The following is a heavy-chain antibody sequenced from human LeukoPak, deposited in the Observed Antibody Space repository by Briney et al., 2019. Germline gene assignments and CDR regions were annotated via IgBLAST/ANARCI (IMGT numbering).Heavy chain of an antibody. CDR2: ISGSGGST. CDR1: GFTFSSYA. V-gene: IGHV3-23*01. J-gene: IGHJ3*02. CDR3: TRDLGISTRAFDI. Sequence: HPGGSLRLSCAASGFTFSSYAMSWVRQAPGKGLEWVSAISGSGGSTYYADSVKGRFTISGDNAKSSLYLQMNSLRVEDTAVYYCTRDLGISTRAFDIWGRGTMVTVSS. D-gene: IGHD2-2*01.